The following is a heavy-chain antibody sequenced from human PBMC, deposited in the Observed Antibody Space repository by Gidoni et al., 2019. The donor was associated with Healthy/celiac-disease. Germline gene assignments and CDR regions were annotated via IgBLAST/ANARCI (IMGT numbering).Heavy chain of an antibody. CDR3: ARRRYGGVIVKFNWYFDL. D-gene: IGHD3-16*02. CDR2: IYYSGST. V-gene: IGHV4-39*01. CDR1: GGAHRSSSTY. Sequence: HLQLQESGPGLLKPSETLSLTCPFSGGAHRSSSTYWGWIRQPPGKGLEWIGSIYYSGSTYYNPSLKSRVTISVDTSKNQFSLKLSSVTAADTAVYYCARRRYGGVIVKFNWYFDLWGRGTLVTVSS. J-gene: IGHJ2*01.